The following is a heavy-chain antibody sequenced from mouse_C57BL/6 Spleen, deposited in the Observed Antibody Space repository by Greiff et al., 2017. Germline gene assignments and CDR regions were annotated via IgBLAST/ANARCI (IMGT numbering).Heavy chain of an antibody. J-gene: IGHJ2*01. V-gene: IGHV1-55*01. Sequence: QVQLQQPGAELVKPGASVKMSCKASGYTFTSYWITWVKQRPGQGLEWIGDIYPGSGSTNYNEKFKSKATLTVDTSSSTAYMQLSSLTSEDSAVYYCARNWVVATESDYWGQGTTLTVSS. CDR1: GYTFTSYW. CDR3: ARNWVVATESDY. D-gene: IGHD1-1*01. CDR2: IYPGSGST.